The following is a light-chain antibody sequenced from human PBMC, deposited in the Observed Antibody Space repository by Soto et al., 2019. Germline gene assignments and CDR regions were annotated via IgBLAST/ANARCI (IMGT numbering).Light chain of an antibody. Sequence: YELTQPPSVSVSPGQTATITCSGDKLEKKFVCWYQQRPGQSPVLVIYQDDKRPPGIPERFSGSNSGNTATLTIGGTQAVDEAAYYCQAWDNTTYVFGTGTKVTV. CDR3: QAWDNTTYV. J-gene: IGLJ1*01. V-gene: IGLV3-1*01. CDR2: QDD. CDR1: KLEKKF.